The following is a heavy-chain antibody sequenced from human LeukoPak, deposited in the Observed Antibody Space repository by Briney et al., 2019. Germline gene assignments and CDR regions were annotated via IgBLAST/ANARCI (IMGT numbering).Heavy chain of an antibody. CDR3: TRVWYYYDSSGYYAPAGFDY. V-gene: IGHV3-49*04. CDR2: IRSKPYGGTT. D-gene: IGHD3-22*01. Sequence: GGSLRLSCTASGFTFGDYAISWVRQAPGKGLEWVGFIRSKPYGGTTEYAASVKGRFTISRDDSKSIAYLQMNSLKTEDTAVYYCTRVWYYYDSSGYYAPAGFDYWGQGTLVTVSS. J-gene: IGHJ4*02. CDR1: GFTFGDYA.